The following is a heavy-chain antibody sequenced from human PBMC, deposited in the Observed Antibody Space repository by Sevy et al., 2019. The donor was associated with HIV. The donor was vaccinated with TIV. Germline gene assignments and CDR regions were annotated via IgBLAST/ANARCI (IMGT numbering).Heavy chain of an antibody. Sequence: ASVKVSCKASGYTFTDYYIHWVRQAPGQGLEWMAWINPNDGVTNYAQRFQGGDTVTRDTSISTAYTELRRLRSDDTAIYYCARLRTMPTSDLYGMDVWGQGTTVTVSS. CDR2: INPNDGVT. J-gene: IGHJ6*02. CDR1: GYTFTDYY. CDR3: ARLRTMPTSDLYGMDV. D-gene: IGHD1-1*01. V-gene: IGHV1-2*02.